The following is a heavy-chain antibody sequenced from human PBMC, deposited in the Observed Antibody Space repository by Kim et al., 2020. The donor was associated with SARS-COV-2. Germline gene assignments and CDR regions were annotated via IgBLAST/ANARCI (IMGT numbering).Heavy chain of an antibody. Sequence: GGSLRLSCAASGFTFSSYAMSWVRQAPGKGLEWVSVIYSGGSSTYYADSVKGRFTISRDNSKNTLYLQMNSLRAEDTAVYYCAKGWGATSLRPEPFDYWGQGTLVTVSS. D-gene: IGHD1-26*01. CDR3: AKGWGATSLRPEPFDY. CDR2: IYSGGSST. CDR1: GFTFSSYA. V-gene: IGHV3-23*03. J-gene: IGHJ4*02.